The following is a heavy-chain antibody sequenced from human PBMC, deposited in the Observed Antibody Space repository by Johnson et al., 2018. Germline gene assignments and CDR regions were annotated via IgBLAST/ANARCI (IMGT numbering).Heavy chain of an antibody. CDR3: TKEVWSSSQYFYDHTGIPLGH. CDR2: ISWNSGII. CDR1: GFTFDDYA. J-gene: IGHJ4*02. D-gene: IGHD3-22*01. V-gene: IGHV3-9*01. Sequence: VQLVQSGGGLVQPGRSLRLSCAASGFTFDDYAIHWVRQVPGKGLEWIAGISWNSGIIGYADSVKGRFTISRDNAKNSLYLQMNSLRPEDTALYYCTKEVWSSSQYFYDHTGIPLGHWGQGTLVTVSS.